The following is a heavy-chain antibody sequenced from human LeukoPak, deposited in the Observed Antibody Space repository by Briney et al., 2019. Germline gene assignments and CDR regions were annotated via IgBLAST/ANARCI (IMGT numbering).Heavy chain of an antibody. CDR3: ARGDSSGWYFDD. CDR2: INWNGGST. D-gene: IGHD6-19*01. CDR1: GSRFDDHG. J-gene: IGHJ4*02. V-gene: IGHV3-20*04. Sequence: PGGSLRLSCTASGSRFDDHGMAWVRQVPGKGLEWVCGINWNGGSTGYADSVRGRFTISRDNAKNSLYLQMNSLRADDTALYYCARGDSSGWYFDDWGQGTLVTVSS.